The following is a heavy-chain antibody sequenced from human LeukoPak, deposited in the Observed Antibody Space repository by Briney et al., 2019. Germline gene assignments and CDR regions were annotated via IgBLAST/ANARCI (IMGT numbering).Heavy chain of an antibody. J-gene: IGHJ4*01. V-gene: IGHV4-34*01. CDR1: GGSFSGYY. CDR3: ARGYAYGDTGSFDY. Sequence: KPSETLSLTCAVYGGSFSGYYWSWIRQPPGKGLEWIGEINHSGSTNYNPSLKSRVTISVDTSKNQFSLRLRSMIAADTALYYCARGYAYGDTGSFDYWGHGALVTVSS. CDR2: INHSGST. D-gene: IGHD4-17*01.